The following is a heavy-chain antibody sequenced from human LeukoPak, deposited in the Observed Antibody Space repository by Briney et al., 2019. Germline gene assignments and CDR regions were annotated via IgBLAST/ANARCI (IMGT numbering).Heavy chain of an antibody. D-gene: IGHD3-22*01. J-gene: IGHJ4*02. CDR3: ARHYYDSSGYYYFDY. Sequence: ASVKVSCKASGYTFTGYYMHWVRQAPGQGLEWMGWINPNSGGTNYAQKFQGGVTMTRDTSISTAYMELSRLRSDDTAVYYCARHYYDSSGYYYFDYWGQGTLVTVSS. V-gene: IGHV1-2*02. CDR1: GYTFTGYY. CDR2: INPNSGGT.